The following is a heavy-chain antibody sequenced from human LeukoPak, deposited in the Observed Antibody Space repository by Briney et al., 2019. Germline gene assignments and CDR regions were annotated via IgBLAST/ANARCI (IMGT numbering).Heavy chain of an antibody. Sequence: PGGSLRLSCAASGFTFISYSMNWVRQAPGKGLEWVSSISSSSSYIYYADSVKDRFTIPRDNAKNSLYLQMNSRKAEDTAVYYCASTPPDYGDYEGDYWGQGTLVTVSS. V-gene: IGHV3-21*01. CDR2: ISSSSSYI. CDR1: GFTFISYS. CDR3: ASTPPDYGDYEGDY. D-gene: IGHD4-17*01. J-gene: IGHJ4*02.